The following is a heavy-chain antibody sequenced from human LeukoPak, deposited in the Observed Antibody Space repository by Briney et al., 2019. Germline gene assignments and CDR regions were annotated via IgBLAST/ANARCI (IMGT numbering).Heavy chain of an antibody. V-gene: IGHV3-48*01. Sequence: GGSLRLSCVASGFSFSRDSMNWVRQAPGRGLEWISYISYESMIKYYADSVRGRFTISRDSAKDSLYLQMHSLRAEDTAVYYCVRDNPRCCGVIPANIDDYWGQGTLVTVSS. J-gene: IGHJ4*02. CDR3: VRDNPRCCGVIPANIDDY. CDR2: ISYESMIK. CDR1: GFSFSRDS. D-gene: IGHD2-15*01.